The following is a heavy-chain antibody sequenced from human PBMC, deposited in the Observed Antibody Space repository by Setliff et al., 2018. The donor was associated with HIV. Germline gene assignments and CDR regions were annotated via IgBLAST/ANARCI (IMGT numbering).Heavy chain of an antibody. D-gene: IGHD2-15*01. V-gene: IGHV3-7*01. Sequence: PGGSLRLSCAASGFSVSTYWMNWVRQAPGKGLEWVANISPEGNKKYYVGSVKGRFTISRDNAKNSLYLQMNSLRAEDTAIYYCARGVVVAAHNWFDPWGQGTLVTVSS. CDR1: GFSVSTYW. J-gene: IGHJ5*02. CDR3: ARGVVVAAHNWFDP. CDR2: ISPEGNKK.